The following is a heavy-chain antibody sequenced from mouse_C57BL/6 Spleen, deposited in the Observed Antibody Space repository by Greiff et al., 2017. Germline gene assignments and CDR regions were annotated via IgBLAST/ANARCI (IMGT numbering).Heavy chain of an antibody. CDR3: ARYYYGSSPYWYFDV. D-gene: IGHD1-1*01. Sequence: QVQLQQSGAELVRPGTSVKLSCKASGYTFTSYWMHWVKQRPGQGLEWIGVIDPSDSYTNYNQKFKGKATLTVDTSSSTAYMQLSSLTSEDSAVYYCARYYYGSSPYWYFDVWGTGTTVTVSS. J-gene: IGHJ1*03. V-gene: IGHV1-59*01. CDR2: IDPSDSYT. CDR1: GYTFTSYW.